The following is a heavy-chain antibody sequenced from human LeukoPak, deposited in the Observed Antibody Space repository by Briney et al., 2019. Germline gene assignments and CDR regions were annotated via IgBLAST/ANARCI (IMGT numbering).Heavy chain of an antibody. V-gene: IGHV1-2*02. CDR2: ISAYNGNT. CDR1: GYRFIGYY. CDR3: AREGQGYCSGGSCCNRNWFDP. Sequence: GASVKVSCKASGYRFIGYYIHWVRQAPGQGLEWMGWISAYNGNTNYAQKFQGRVTMTRDTSISTAYMELSRLRSDDTAVYYCAREGQGYCSGGSCCNRNWFDPWGQGTLVTVSS. J-gene: IGHJ5*02. D-gene: IGHD2-15*01.